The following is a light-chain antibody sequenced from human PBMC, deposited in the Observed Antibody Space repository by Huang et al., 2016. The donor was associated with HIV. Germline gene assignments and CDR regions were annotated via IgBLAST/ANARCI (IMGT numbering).Light chain of an antibody. CDR2: SAS. Sequence: DIQMTQSPSSLSASVGDRVTITCRASENIRRYLNWYQQKPGKPPKLLIQSASTLQSGVPSRFSGSGSVTDFTLTITSLQPEDFATYYCQGSLSIPHTFGQGTNLEIK. CDR1: ENIRRY. CDR3: QGSLSIPHT. V-gene: IGKV1-39*01. J-gene: IGKJ2*01.